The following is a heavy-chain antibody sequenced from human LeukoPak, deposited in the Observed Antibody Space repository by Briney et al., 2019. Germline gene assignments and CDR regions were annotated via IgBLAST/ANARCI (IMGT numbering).Heavy chain of an antibody. D-gene: IGHD3-9*01. CDR1: GYTFTSYY. CDR3: ARAVRYFDWLYYFDY. Sequence: ASVKVSCKASGYTFTSYYMHWVRQAPGQGLEWMGIINPSGGSTSYAQKFQGRVTMTRDTSTSTVYMELSSLRSEDTAVYYCARAVRYFDWLYYFDYWGQGTLVTVSS. CDR2: INPSGGST. J-gene: IGHJ4*02. V-gene: IGHV1-46*01.